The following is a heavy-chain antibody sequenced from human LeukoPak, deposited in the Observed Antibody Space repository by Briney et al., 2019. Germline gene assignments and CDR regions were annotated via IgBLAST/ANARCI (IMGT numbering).Heavy chain of an antibody. CDR1: GCTFSSYW. D-gene: IGHD5-18*01. CDR3: ARGYSSSSSAIQLWLPHYYYYYYMDV. V-gene: IGHV3-7*01. Sequence: GGALRVSCAASGCTFSSYWMSWVGQAPGKGLEGVANIKQDGSEKYYVDSVKGGLTISRDNAKNSLYLQMNRLRAEDTAVYYCARGYSSSSSAIQLWLPHYYYYYYMDVWGKGTTVTVSS. CDR2: IKQDGSEK. J-gene: IGHJ6*03.